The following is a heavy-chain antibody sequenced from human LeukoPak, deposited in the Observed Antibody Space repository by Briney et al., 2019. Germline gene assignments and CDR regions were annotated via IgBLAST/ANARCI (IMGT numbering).Heavy chain of an antibody. CDR2: TYYRSQQWYS. J-gene: IGHJ1*01. D-gene: IGHD3-3*01. CDR3: GRETDFGVVTN. CDR1: GDSVSSNGAA. V-gene: IGHV6-1*01. Sequence: QTLCLTRAISGDSVSSNGAAWDCIRQSPSRGLEWLGRTYYRSQQWYSDYAPSVKGRITINADTSQNQFSLHLNSVTPEDTAVYYCGRETDFGVVTNWGEGSLVSVSS.